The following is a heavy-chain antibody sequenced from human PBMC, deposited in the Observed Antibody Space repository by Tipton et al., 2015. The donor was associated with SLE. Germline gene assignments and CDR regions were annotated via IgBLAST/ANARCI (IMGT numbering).Heavy chain of an antibody. J-gene: IGHJ4*02. Sequence: TLSLTCTVSGGSISGGVYYWTWIRQHPGQGLEWIGYIYYSGSTNYNPSLKSRVTTSVDTSKNQFSLKLSSVTAADTAVYYCARSSKDKYYLYSSSSGFDYWGQGTLVTVSS. CDR1: GGSISGGVYY. D-gene: IGHD6-6*01. V-gene: IGHV4-61*08. CDR3: ARSSKDKYYLYSSSSGFDY. CDR2: IYYSGST.